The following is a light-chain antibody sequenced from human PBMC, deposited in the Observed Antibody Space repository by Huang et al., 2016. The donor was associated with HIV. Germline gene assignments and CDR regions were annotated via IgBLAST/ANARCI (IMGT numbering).Light chain of an antibody. CDR3: QQLHTYPIT. V-gene: IGKV1-13*02. CDR1: QDIGTS. CDR2: GAS. J-gene: IGKJ5*01. Sequence: QLTQSPPSLSASVGDTIIISCRASQDIGTSLAWYQQKTGRAPKLLISGASTLQTGGPSRFSGDSAGTFFTLVSTGLQPEDFATYYCQQLHTYPITFGQGTRLDIK.